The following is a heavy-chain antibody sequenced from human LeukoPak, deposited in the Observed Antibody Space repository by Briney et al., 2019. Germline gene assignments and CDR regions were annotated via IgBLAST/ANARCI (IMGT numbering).Heavy chain of an antibody. D-gene: IGHD3-3*01. J-gene: IGHJ6*03. Sequence: GASVKVSCKASGYTFTSYGISWVRQAPGQGLEWMGWISAYNGNTNYAQKLQGRVTMTTDTSTSTAYMELRSLGSDDTAVYYCARVNSPDFWSGYHYYYYMDVWGKGTTVTVSS. CDR1: GYTFTSYG. CDR2: ISAYNGNT. V-gene: IGHV1-18*01. CDR3: ARVNSPDFWSGYHYYYYMDV.